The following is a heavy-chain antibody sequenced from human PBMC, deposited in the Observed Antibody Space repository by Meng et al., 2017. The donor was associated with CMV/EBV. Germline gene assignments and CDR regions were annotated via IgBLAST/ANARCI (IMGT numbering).Heavy chain of an antibody. V-gene: IGHV3-11*04. CDR1: GFTFSDYY. CDR3: ARDEREYQLLSYYCGMDV. J-gene: IGHJ6*02. D-gene: IGHD2-2*01. Sequence: GESLKISCAAFGFTFSDYYMSWIRQAPGKGLEWVSYISSSGSTIYYADSVKGRFTISRDNAKNSLYLQMNSLRAEDTAVYYCARDEREYQLLSYYCGMDVWGQGTTVTVSS. CDR2: ISSSGSTI.